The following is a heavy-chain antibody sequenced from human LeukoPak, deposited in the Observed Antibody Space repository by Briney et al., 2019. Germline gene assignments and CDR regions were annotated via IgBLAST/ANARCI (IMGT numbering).Heavy chain of an antibody. CDR1: GGSISSYY. D-gene: IGHD3-9*01. V-gene: IGHV4-4*07. CDR2: IYTSGST. Sequence: SSETLSLTCTVSGGSISSYYWSWIRQPAGKGLEWIGRIYTSGSTNYNPSLKSRVTMSVDTSKNQFSQKLSSVTAADTAVYYCARAEYHYDILTEHWFDPWGQGTLVTVSS. J-gene: IGHJ5*02. CDR3: ARAEYHYDILTEHWFDP.